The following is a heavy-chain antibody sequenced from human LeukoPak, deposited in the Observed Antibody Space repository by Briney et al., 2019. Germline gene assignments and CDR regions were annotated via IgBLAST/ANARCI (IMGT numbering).Heavy chain of an antibody. D-gene: IGHD4-17*01. CDR3: ARGLLMTTVTTPDY. CDR1: GYTFTGYY. Sequence: GASVKVSCSASGYTFTGYYMHWVRQAPGQGLEWMGWINPNSGGTNYAQKFQGRVTMTRDTSISTAYMELSRLRSDDTAVYYCARGLLMTTVTTPDYWGQGTLVTVSS. CDR2: INPNSGGT. V-gene: IGHV1-2*02. J-gene: IGHJ4*02.